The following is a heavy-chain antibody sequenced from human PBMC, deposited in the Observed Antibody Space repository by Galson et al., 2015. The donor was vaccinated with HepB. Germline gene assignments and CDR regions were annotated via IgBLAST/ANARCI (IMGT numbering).Heavy chain of an antibody. J-gene: IGHJ4*02. V-gene: IGHV3-21*01. CDR1: GFTFSSYN. Sequence: SLRLSCAASGFTFSSYNMNWVRQAPGKGLEWVASISSSSDYTHYADSLRGRFTISRDNAKNSLYLHMNSLRPEDTAVYYCVRDPPLGTPFDHWGQGTLVTVSS. CDR3: VRDPPLGTPFDH. D-gene: IGHD7-27*01. CDR2: ISSSSDYT.